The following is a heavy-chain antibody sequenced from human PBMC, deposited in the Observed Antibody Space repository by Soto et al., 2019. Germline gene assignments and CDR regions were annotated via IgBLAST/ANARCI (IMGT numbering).Heavy chain of an antibody. V-gene: IGHV1-18*01. CDR2: ISAYNGNT. D-gene: IGHD3-3*01. Sequence: ASEKVSCKASGYTFTSYGISWVRQAPGPGLEWMGWISAYNGNTNYAQKLQGRVTMTTDTSTSTGYMELRSLRSDDTAVYYCARDLGQYYDFWSGYLSYYYYGMDVWGQGTTVTVSS. J-gene: IGHJ6*02. CDR3: ARDLGQYYDFWSGYLSYYYYGMDV. CDR1: GYTFTSYG.